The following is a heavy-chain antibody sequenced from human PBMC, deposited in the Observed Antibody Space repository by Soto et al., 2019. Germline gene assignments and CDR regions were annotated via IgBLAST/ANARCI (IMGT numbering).Heavy chain of an antibody. V-gene: IGHV4-59*01. CDR3: GKNPAGGGY. J-gene: IGHJ4*02. D-gene: IGHD3-10*01. CDR1: GASISSYY. Sequence: SSETLSLTCTVSGASISSYYWSWVRQPPGKGLEWVGYIYYSGSTNYNPSLKSRVTISIDTSKNQFSLKLSSVTTADTAMYYCGKNPAGGGYWGQGTLVTVSS. CDR2: IYYSGST.